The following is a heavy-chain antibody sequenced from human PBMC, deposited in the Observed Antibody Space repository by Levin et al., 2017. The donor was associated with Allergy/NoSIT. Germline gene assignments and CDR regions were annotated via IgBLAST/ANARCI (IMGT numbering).Heavy chain of an antibody. CDR2: INPNNGDT. Sequence: GESLKISCKASGYTLTDYYIHWMRQAPGQGLEWMGWINPNNGDTKYAQKFQGRVTMTRDTSINTAYMELSRLTSDDTAVYFCARGCNSVGCHWILVNWFGPWGQGALVTVSS. V-gene: IGHV1-2*02. D-gene: IGHD2/OR15-2a*01. CDR3: ARGCNSVGCHWILVNWFGP. CDR1: GYTLTDYY. J-gene: IGHJ5*02.